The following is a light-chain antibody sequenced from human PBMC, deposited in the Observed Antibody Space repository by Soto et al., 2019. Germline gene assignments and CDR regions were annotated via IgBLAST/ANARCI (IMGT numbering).Light chain of an antibody. CDR2: DAS. CDR1: QGIDIS. CDR3: QQTYSTPLFS. J-gene: IGKJ2*01. V-gene: IGKV1-39*01. Sequence: MTQSPSTLSVSVGERVTITCGASQGIDISVAGFQQRPGKAPKVLMYDASRLQSGVPSRFSGSGSGTHFNLTISSLQPQDFAIYYCQQTYSTPLFSFGQWTKVE.